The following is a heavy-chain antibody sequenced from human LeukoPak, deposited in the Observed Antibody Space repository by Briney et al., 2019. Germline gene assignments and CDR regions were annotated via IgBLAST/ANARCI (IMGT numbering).Heavy chain of an antibody. CDR2: IEGTNGMTYDGWT. CDR1: GFTFSTYA. CDR3: ARDAWGNYWRGAFDI. V-gene: IGHV3-23*01. J-gene: IGHJ3*02. D-gene: IGHD3-16*01. Sequence: GGSLRLSCEASGFTFSTYAMRWVRQAPGKGLEWVSGIEGTNGMTYDGWTYYANSVKGRFIVSRDNFKNTVSLQMNSLRAEDTAVYYCARDAWGNYWRGAFDIWGQGTMVTVSS.